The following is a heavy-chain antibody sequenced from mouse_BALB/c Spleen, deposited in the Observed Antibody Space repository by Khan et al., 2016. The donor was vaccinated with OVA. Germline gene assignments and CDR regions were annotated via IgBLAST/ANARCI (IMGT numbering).Heavy chain of an antibody. D-gene: IGHD2-1*01. J-gene: IGHJ4*01. CDR1: GFSLTSYG. CDR3: VKQNYGTLYAMDY. Sequence: QMQLEESGPGLVAPSQSLSITCTVSGFSLTSYGVNWVRQPPGKGLEWLGVIWGDGSTNYHSALISSLSISKDNSTTQAFLQLNSLQTDDTATYYCVKQNYGTLYAMDYWGQGTAVTVSS. V-gene: IGHV2-3*01. CDR2: IWGDGST.